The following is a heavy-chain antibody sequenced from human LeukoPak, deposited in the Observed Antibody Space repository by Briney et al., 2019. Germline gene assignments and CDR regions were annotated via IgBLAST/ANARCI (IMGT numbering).Heavy chain of an antibody. J-gene: IGHJ4*02. D-gene: IGHD5-18*01. CDR3: ARESYGSSLNY. V-gene: IGHV1-2*06. CDR2: INPNSGGT. CDR1: GGTFSSYA. Sequence: ASVKVSCKASGGTFSSYAISWVRQAPGQGLEWMGRINPNSGGTNYAQKFQGRVTMTRDTSISTAYMELSRLRSDDTAVYYCARESYGSSLNYWGQGTLVTVSS.